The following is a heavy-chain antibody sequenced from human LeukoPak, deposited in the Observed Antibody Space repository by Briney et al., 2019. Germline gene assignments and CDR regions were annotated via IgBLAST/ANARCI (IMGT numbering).Heavy chain of an antibody. CDR3: ASSSRHYYDSSGCFDY. Sequence: SETLSRTCTVSGGSISSYYWSWIRQPPGKGLEWIGYIYYSGSTNYNPSLKSRVTISVDTSKNQFSLKLSSVTAADTAVYYCASSSRHYYDSSGCFDYWGQGTLVTVSS. CDR1: GGSISSYY. V-gene: IGHV4-59*01. J-gene: IGHJ4*02. D-gene: IGHD3-22*01. CDR2: IYYSGST.